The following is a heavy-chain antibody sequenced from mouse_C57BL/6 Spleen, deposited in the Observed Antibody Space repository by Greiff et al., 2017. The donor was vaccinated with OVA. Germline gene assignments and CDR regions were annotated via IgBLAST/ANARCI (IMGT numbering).Heavy chain of an antibody. J-gene: IGHJ2*01. CDR1: GYTFTSYW. D-gene: IGHD1-1*01. V-gene: IGHV1-64*01. CDR2: IHPNSGST. CDR3: ARSVTTVGDY. Sequence: QVHVKQPGAELVKPGASVKLSCKASGYTFTSYWMHWVKQRPGQGLEWIGMIHPNSGSTNYNEKFKSKATLTVDKSSSTAYMQLSSLTSEDSAVYYCARSVTTVGDYWGQGTTLTVSS.